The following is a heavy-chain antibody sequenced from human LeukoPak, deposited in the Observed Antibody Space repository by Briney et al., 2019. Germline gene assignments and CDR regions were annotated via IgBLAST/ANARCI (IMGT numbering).Heavy chain of an antibody. CDR3: ARDAVRGVYSDY. V-gene: IGHV4-38-2*02. J-gene: IGHJ4*02. D-gene: IGHD3-10*01. Sequence: PSETLSLTCTVSGYSISSGYYWGWIRQPPGKGLEWIGSIYHSGSTYYNPSLKSRVTISVDTSKNQFSLKLSSVTAADTAVYYCARDAVRGVYSDYWGQGTLVTVSS. CDR1: GYSISSGYY. CDR2: IYHSGST.